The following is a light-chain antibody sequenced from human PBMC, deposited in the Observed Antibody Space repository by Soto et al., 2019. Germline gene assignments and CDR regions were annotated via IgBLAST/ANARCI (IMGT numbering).Light chain of an antibody. J-gene: IGKJ5*01. CDR2: AAS. V-gene: IGKV1-17*01. CDR1: QFITND. Sequence: IQMTQSPSSLSASVGDRLAITCRASQFITNDLAWYQVKPGKAPKLLIYAASTLESGVPSRFSATVSGTEFSLTITSLQPEDFATYYCQQLFDSPITFGQGTRLEIK. CDR3: QQLFDSPIT.